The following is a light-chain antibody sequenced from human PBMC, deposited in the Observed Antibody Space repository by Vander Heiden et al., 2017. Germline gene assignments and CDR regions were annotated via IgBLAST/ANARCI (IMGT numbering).Light chain of an antibody. J-gene: IGKJ2*01. Sequence: DIVMTQSPDPLAVSLGERATINCKSSQSVLYSSNNNNYLAWYQQKPGQPPKLLIYWASTRESGVPDRFSGSGSGTDFTLTISSLQAEDVAVYYCQQYYSPPHTFGQGTKLEIK. CDR1: QSVLYSSNNNNY. CDR2: WAS. V-gene: IGKV4-1*01. CDR3: QQYYSPPHT.